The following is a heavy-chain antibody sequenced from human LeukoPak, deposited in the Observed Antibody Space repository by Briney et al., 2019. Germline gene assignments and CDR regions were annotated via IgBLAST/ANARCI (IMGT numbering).Heavy chain of an antibody. J-gene: IGHJ6*02. CDR3: ASEYDFWGKYYYYGMDV. Sequence: PGGSLRLSCADSGFTFSGYWMNWVRQAPGKGLEWVSSISSSSSYIYYADSVKGRFTISRDNAKNSLYLQMNSLRAEDTAVYYCASEYDFWGKYYYYGMDVWGQGTTVTVSS. D-gene: IGHD3-3*01. CDR2: ISSSSSYI. V-gene: IGHV3-21*01. CDR1: GFTFSGYW.